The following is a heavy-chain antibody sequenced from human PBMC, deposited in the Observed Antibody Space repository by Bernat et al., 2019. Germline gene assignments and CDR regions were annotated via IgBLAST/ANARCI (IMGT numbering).Heavy chain of an antibody. Sequence: EVQLLESGGGLVQPGGSLRLSCAASGFTFSSYAVSWVRQAPGKGLEWVSAISGSGGSTYYADSVKGRFTISRDNSKNTLYLQMNSLRAEDTAVYYCAKDLGWPYSGYLNWGQGTLVTVSS. V-gene: IGHV3-23*01. CDR3: AKDLGWPYSGYLN. CDR2: ISGSGGST. D-gene: IGHD5-12*01. J-gene: IGHJ4*02. CDR1: GFTFSSYA.